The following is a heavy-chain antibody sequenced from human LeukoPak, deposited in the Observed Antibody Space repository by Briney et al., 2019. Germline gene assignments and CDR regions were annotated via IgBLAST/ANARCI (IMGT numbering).Heavy chain of an antibody. Sequence: GESLRLSCAASGFTVSSNYMSWVRQAPGKGLEWVSVIYSGGTTYYAESVKGRFTISRHSSMNALSLQMNSLRAEDTAVYYCASGSYYFDSSGYYFNYWGQGTLVTVSS. CDR2: IYSGGTT. V-gene: IGHV3-53*04. CDR3: ASGSYYFDSSGYYFNY. CDR1: GFTVSSNY. D-gene: IGHD3-22*01. J-gene: IGHJ4*02.